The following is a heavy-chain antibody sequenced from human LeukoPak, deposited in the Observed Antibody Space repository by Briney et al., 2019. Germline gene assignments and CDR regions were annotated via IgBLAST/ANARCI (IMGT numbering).Heavy chain of an antibody. J-gene: IGHJ5*02. Sequence: SVKVSCTASGGTFSSYAISWVRQAPGQGLEWMGGIIPIFGTANYAQKFQGRVTITADESTSTAYMELSSLRSEDTAVYYCARGGGRPYSSGYNWFDPWGQGTLVTVSS. D-gene: IGHD6-19*01. CDR3: ARGGGRPYSSGYNWFDP. CDR1: GGTFSSYA. V-gene: IGHV1-69*01. CDR2: IIPIFGTA.